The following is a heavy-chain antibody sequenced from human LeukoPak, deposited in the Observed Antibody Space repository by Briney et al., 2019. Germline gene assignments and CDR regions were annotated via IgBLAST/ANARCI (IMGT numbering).Heavy chain of an antibody. J-gene: IGHJ4*02. V-gene: IGHV1-69*05. CDR1: GGTFSSYA. D-gene: IGHD2-15*01. CDR2: IIPIFGTA. CDR3: AREGRYCCGGSCYNRGTFWDY. Sequence: SVKVSCKASGGTFSSYAISWVRQAPGQGLEWMGGIIPIFGTANYAQKFQGRVTITTDESTSTAYMELSSLRSEDTAVYYCAREGRYCCGGSCYNRGTFWDYWGQGTLVTVSS.